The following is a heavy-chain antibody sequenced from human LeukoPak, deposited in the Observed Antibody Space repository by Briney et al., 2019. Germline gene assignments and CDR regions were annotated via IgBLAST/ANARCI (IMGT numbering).Heavy chain of an antibody. Sequence: GASVNLSCKVSGYTLTKLSMHWVRQAPGKGLEWVGTFDPHDDETIYAQKFQGRVTITEDTSTDTAYMELSSLRSEDTAVYYCATVSIIEVAGTPFDDWGQGTLVTVSS. CDR1: GYTLTKLS. J-gene: IGHJ4*02. CDR3: ATVSIIEVAGTPFDD. CDR2: FDPHDDET. V-gene: IGHV1-24*01. D-gene: IGHD6-19*01.